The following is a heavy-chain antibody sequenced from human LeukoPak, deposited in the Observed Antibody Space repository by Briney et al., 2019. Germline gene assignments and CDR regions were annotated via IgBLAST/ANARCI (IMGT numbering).Heavy chain of an antibody. Sequence: EAAQTLSLTCTVSGGSISSGSYYWSWIRQPAGKGLEWIGRIYTSGSTNYNPSLKSRVTISVDTSKNQFSLKLSSVTAADTAVYYCARELDTAMVEDDAFDIWGQGTMVTVSS. V-gene: IGHV4-61*02. J-gene: IGHJ3*02. CDR2: IYTSGST. CDR1: GGSISSGSYY. CDR3: ARELDTAMVEDDAFDI. D-gene: IGHD5-18*01.